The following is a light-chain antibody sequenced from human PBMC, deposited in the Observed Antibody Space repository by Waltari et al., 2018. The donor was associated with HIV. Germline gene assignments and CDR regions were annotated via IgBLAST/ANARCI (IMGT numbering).Light chain of an antibody. Sequence: ELVMTQSPATLSVSPGGRATLSCRASQSVSNSLVWYQQRPGQAPRLLIYGASTRATGIPGRFSGSGSGTEFTLTINSLQSEDFAVYYCQQYNSWPRTFGQGTKVEVK. CDR2: GAS. CDR1: QSVSNS. J-gene: IGKJ1*01. V-gene: IGKV3-15*01. CDR3: QQYNSWPRT.